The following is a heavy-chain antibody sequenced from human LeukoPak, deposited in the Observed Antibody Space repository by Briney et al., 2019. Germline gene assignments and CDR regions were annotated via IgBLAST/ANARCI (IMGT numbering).Heavy chain of an antibody. CDR1: GFTFSSYA. J-gene: IGHJ4*02. CDR3: AKGRYTYTD. Sequence: PGGSLRLSCAASGFTFSSYAMSWVRQAPGKGLEWVSVVSGSGGGTSYADSVKGRFTISRDNSKNTLYLQMNSLRDEDTAVYYCAKGRYTYTDWGQGTLVTVSS. D-gene: IGHD5-18*01. V-gene: IGHV3-23*01. CDR2: VSGSGGGT.